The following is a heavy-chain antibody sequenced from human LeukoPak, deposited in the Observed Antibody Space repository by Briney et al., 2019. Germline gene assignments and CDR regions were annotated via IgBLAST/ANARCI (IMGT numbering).Heavy chain of an antibody. CDR3: ASCHCTNGVCYGECEYFQH. Sequence: ASVKVSCKASGYTFTSYDINWVRQATGQGLEWMGWMNPNSGNTGYAQKFQGRVTLTTDTSTSTACMELRSLRSDDTAVYYCASCHCTNGVCYGECEYFQHWGQGTLVTVSS. CDR2: MNPNSGNT. CDR1: GYTFTSYD. D-gene: IGHD2-8*01. J-gene: IGHJ1*01. V-gene: IGHV1-8*01.